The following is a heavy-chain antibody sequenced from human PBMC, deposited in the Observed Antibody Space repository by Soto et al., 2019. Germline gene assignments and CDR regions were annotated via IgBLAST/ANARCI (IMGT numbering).Heavy chain of an antibody. Sequence: EVRLLESGGGLVHPGGSLRLSCAASGFIFNNYAMTWVHQAPGKGLEWITAIGGSGRDPYYADSVKGRFTISRDNSKNTLYLRMSSLRAEDTAVYYCTRDWSADYWGQGTLVTVSS. D-gene: IGHD1-1*01. J-gene: IGHJ4*02. CDR3: TRDWSADY. CDR2: IGGSGRDP. V-gene: IGHV3-23*01. CDR1: GFIFNNYA.